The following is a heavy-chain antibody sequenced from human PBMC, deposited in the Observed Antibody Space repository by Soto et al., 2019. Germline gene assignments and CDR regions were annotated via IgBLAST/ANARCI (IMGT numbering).Heavy chain of an antibody. V-gene: IGHV3-7*03. D-gene: IGHD1-26*01. CDR3: ARDYPGGSYYDY. CDR1: GFTFSNSW. Sequence: GGSLRLSYAASGFTFSNSWMNWVRQAPGKGLEWVANINVNGSEKYYVDSVKGRFTISRDNAKNSLYLQMNSLRAEDTAVYYCARDYPGGSYYDYWGQGTLVTVSS. CDR2: INVNGSEK. J-gene: IGHJ4*02.